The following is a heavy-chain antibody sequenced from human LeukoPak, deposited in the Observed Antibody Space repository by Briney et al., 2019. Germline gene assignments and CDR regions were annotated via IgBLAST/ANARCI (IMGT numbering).Heavy chain of an antibody. Sequence: GGSLRLSCAASRFTFNNYWMSRVRQAPGKGLEWVANIHQDGSEKYYVDSVKGRFTISRDNAKDSLYLQMNSLRAEDTAVYYCARERYYYYYMDVWGKGTTVTVSS. CDR1: RFTFNNYW. CDR3: ARERYYYYYMDV. CDR2: IHQDGSEK. J-gene: IGHJ6*03. V-gene: IGHV3-7*01.